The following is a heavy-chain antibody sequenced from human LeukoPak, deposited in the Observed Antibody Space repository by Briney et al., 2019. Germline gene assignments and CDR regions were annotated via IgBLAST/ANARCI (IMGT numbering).Heavy chain of an antibody. CDR3: ARTPNLWFGEIILSWFDP. D-gene: IGHD3-10*01. J-gene: IGHJ5*02. CDR2: MDTSGRT. Sequence: NSSQTLSLTCTVSGGSISSSATNYWNWIRQPAGKGLEWIGRMDTSGRTNYNPSLKSRVTISVDMSKNQFSLKLSSVTAADTAVYYCARTPNLWFGEIILSWFDPWGQGTLVTVSS. CDR1: GGSISSSATNY. V-gene: IGHV4-61*02.